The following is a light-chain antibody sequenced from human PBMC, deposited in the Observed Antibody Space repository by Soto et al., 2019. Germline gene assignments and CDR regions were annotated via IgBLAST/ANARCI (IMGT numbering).Light chain of an antibody. Sequence: IQMTQWPSTLSASIGDTVTVPCRASQSVSGWLAWYQQKPGRAPKLLIYDASTLESGVPSRFSGSGSGTEFTLTISSLQTDDFATYYCQQYNSYSSWTFGQGTKVDIK. J-gene: IGKJ1*01. V-gene: IGKV1-5*01. CDR3: QQYNSYSSWT. CDR2: DAS. CDR1: QSVSGW.